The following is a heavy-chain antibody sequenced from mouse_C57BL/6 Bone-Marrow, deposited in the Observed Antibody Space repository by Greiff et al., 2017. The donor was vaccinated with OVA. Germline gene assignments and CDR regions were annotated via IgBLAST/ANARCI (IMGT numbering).Heavy chain of an antibody. D-gene: IGHD2-12*01. CDR1: GYTFTSYW. CDR3: ASPYYSPWAFAY. V-gene: IGHV1-55*01. CDR2: IYPGSGST. J-gene: IGHJ3*01. Sequence: VQLQQPGAELVKPGASVKMSCKASGYTFTSYWITWVKQRPGQGLEWIGEIYPGSGSTNYNEKFKSKATLTADTSSSTAYMQLSSLTSEDSAVYYCASPYYSPWAFAYWGQGTLVTVSA.